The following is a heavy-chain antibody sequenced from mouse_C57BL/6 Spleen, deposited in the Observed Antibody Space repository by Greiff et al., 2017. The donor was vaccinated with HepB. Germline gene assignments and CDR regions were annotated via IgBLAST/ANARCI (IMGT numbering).Heavy chain of an antibody. CDR2: IYPGSGST. D-gene: IGHD1-1*01. V-gene: IGHV1-55*01. CDR1: GYTFTSYW. CDR3: ARDDYYGSSWPLY. Sequence: QVQLQQPGAELVKPGASVKMSCKASGYTFTSYWITWVKQRPGQGLEWIGDIYPGSGSTNYNEKFKSKATLTVDTSSSTAYMQLRSLTSEDSAVYYCARDDYYGSSWPLYWGQGTSVTVSS. J-gene: IGHJ4*01.